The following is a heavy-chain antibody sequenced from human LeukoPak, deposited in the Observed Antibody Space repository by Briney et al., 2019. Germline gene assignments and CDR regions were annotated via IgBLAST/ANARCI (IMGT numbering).Heavy chain of an antibody. V-gene: IGHV4-59*01. CDR1: GGSISSYY. CDR3: ARYFDWSDAFDI. D-gene: IGHD3-9*01. Sequence: KPSETLSLTCTVSGGSISSYYWSWIRQPPGKGLEWIGFIYYSGGTNYNPSLKSRVTISVDPSKTQFSLKLTSVTAADTAVYYCARYFDWSDAFDIWGQGTMVTVSS. CDR2: IYYSGGT. J-gene: IGHJ3*02.